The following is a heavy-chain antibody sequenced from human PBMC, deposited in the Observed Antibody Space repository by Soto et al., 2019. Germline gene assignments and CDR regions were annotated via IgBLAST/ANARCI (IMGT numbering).Heavy chain of an antibody. CDR3: ARLTYIVVVPAAIQVGFDP. V-gene: IGHV4-61*01. CDR1: GGSVSSGSYY. Sequence: PSETLSLTCTVSGGSVSSGSYYWSWIRQPPGKGLEWIGYIYYSGSTNYNPSLKSRVTISVDTSKNQFSLKLSSVTAADTAVYYCARLTYIVVVPAAIQVGFDPWGQGTLVTVSS. J-gene: IGHJ5*02. CDR2: IYYSGST. D-gene: IGHD2-2*01.